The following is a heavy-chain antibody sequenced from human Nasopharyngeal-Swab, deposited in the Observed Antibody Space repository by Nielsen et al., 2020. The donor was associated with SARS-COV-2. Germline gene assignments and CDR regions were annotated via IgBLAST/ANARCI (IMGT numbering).Heavy chain of an antibody. D-gene: IGHD5-24*01. CDR2: IYGGGTT. CDR3: ARDPRGDGYSFFDY. CDR1: GFTFSSYA. Sequence: GESLKISCAASGFTFSSYAMSWVRQAPGKGLEWVSVIYGGGTTEYADSVRGRFTISRDRSGNTLYLQMNSLRADDTAIYYCARDPRGDGYSFFDYWGQGTEVTVSS. J-gene: IGHJ4*02. V-gene: IGHV3-23*03.